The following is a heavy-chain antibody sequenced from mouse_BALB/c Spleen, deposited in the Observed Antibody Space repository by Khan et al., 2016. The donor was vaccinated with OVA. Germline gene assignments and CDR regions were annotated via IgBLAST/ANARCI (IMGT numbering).Heavy chain of an antibody. V-gene: IGHV1-63*02. D-gene: IGHD2-12*01. CDR2: IYPGGDYT. CDR1: GYTFTNYW. J-gene: IGHJ2*01. CDR3: TRRYDKGAFDY. Sequence: QVQLQQSGAELVRPGTSVKMSCKAAGYTFTNYWIGWVKQRPGHGLEWIGNIYPGGDYTKYNEKFKGKATLTADTSSNTAYMQLSSLTSEDSAVYYSTRRYDKGAFDYWGQGTTLTVSS.